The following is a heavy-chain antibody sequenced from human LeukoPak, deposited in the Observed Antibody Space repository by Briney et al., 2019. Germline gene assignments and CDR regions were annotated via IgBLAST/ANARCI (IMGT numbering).Heavy chain of an antibody. Sequence: ASVKVSCKASGYTFTSYGISWVRQAPGQGLEWMGWISAYNGNTNYAQKLQGRVTMTTDTSTSTAYMELRSLRSDDTAVYYCARDAIPTSYYDFWSGYDANYYYYYYMDVWGKGTTVTVSS. J-gene: IGHJ6*03. CDR1: GYTFTSYG. D-gene: IGHD3-3*01. V-gene: IGHV1-18*01. CDR2: ISAYNGNT. CDR3: ARDAIPTSYYDFWSGYDANYYYYYYMDV.